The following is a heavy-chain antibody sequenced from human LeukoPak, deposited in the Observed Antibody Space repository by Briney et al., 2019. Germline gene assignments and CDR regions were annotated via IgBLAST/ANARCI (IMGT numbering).Heavy chain of an antibody. Sequence: QPGGSLRLSCAASGFTFSSYEMKWVRLAPGKGLEWVSYINVGGSTIYYADSVKGRFTISRDNAKNSLYLQMNSLRAEDTAVYYCARAHDYAADYWGQGTLVTVSS. D-gene: IGHD4-17*01. CDR1: GFTFSSYE. J-gene: IGHJ4*02. V-gene: IGHV3-48*03. CDR3: ARAHDYAADY. CDR2: INVGGSTI.